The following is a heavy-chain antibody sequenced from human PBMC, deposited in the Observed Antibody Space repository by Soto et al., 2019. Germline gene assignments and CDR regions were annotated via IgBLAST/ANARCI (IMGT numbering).Heavy chain of an antibody. CDR3: ARVFGSGWYYYYGMDV. J-gene: IGHJ6*02. V-gene: IGHV5-10-1*01. CDR1: GYSFTSYW. CDR2: IDPIDSYT. Sequence: GESLKISCKGSGYSFTSYWISWVRQMPGKGLEWMGRIDPIDSYTNYSPSFQGHVTISADKSISTAYLQWSSLKASDTAMYYCARVFGSGWYYYYGMDVWGQGTTVTVSS. D-gene: IGHD6-19*01.